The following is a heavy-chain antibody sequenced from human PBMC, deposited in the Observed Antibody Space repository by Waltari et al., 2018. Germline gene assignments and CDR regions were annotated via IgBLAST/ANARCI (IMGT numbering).Heavy chain of an antibody. Sequence: QVQLQESGPGLVKPSQTLSLTCTVSGGSISSGAYYWSWIRQPPGKGLEWSEYIYYLRSTDYNPSLKSRVTISVDTSKNQFSLKLSSVTAADTAVYYCASRGYSYGLGLDYWGQGTLVTVSS. J-gene: IGHJ4*02. CDR2: IYYLRST. CDR3: ASRGYSYGLGLDY. V-gene: IGHV4-30-4*01. D-gene: IGHD5-18*01. CDR1: GGSISSGAYY.